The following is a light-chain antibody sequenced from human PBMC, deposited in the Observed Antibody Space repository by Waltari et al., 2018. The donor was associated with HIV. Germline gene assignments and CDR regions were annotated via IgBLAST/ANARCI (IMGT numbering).Light chain of an antibody. V-gene: IGLV2-23*02. CDR1: SSDVGGDNL. Sequence: QSALTQPASVSGSPGQSLTISCPGTSSDVGGDNLVSWYQQHPGKAPKLMIYEVSKRPSGVSNRFSGSKSGNTASLTISGLQAEDEADYYCCAYAGSTTYVIFGGGTKLTVL. CDR2: EVS. CDR3: CAYAGSTTYVI. J-gene: IGLJ2*01.